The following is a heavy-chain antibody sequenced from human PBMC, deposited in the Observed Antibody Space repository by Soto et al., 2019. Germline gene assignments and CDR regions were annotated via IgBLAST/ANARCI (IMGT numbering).Heavy chain of an antibody. J-gene: IGHJ2*01. Sequence: PGESLKISCKGSGYSFTTYWIGWVRQMPGKGLEWMGIIYPGDSDTTYSPSFQGQVTISVDKSTSTAYLQWSSLKASDTAMHYCARALVGVPSWYFDVWGRGTLVTVSS. D-gene: IGHD1-26*01. V-gene: IGHV5-51*01. CDR1: GYSFTTYW. CDR2: IYPGDSDT. CDR3: ARALVGVPSWYFDV.